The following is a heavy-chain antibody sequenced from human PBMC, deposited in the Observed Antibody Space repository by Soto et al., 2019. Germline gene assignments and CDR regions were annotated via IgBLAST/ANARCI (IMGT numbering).Heavy chain of an antibody. V-gene: IGHV3-23*01. Sequence: EVQLLESGGGLVQPGESLRLSCAASGFTFSSYAMSWVRQAPGKGLEWVSGIRASGDITYYEDSVEGRFSISRDNSKNTLYLQMDSLRGEDTAVYYCASRGRYYGMDVWGQGTTVTVSS. J-gene: IGHJ6*02. CDR3: ASRGRYYGMDV. CDR1: GFTFSSYA. CDR2: IRASGDIT. D-gene: IGHD3-10*01.